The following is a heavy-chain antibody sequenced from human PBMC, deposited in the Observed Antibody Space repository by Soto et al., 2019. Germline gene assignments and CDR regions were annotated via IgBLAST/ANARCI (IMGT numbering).Heavy chain of an antibody. CDR2: INHSGST. V-gene: IGHV4-34*01. Sequence: SETLSLTCAVYGGSFSGYYWSWIRQPPGKGLEWIGEINHSGSTNYNPPLKSLVTISVDTSKNQFSLKLSSVTAADTAVYYCARAGYSYGWSTIDYWGQGTLVTVSS. D-gene: IGHD5-18*01. CDR3: ARAGYSYGWSTIDY. J-gene: IGHJ4*02. CDR1: GGSFSGYY.